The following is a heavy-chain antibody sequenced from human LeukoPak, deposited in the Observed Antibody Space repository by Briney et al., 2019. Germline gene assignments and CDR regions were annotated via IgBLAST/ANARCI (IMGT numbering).Heavy chain of an antibody. Sequence: GGSLRLSCAASGFTFDDYAMHWVRQAPGKGLEWVSLISGDGGSTYYADSVKGRFTISRDNAKNTLYLQMNSLRAEDTALYYCATTKMDAFDIWGQGTMVTVSS. J-gene: IGHJ3*02. V-gene: IGHV3-43*02. CDR1: GFTFDDYA. CDR2: ISGDGGST. CDR3: ATTKMDAFDI. D-gene: IGHD5-24*01.